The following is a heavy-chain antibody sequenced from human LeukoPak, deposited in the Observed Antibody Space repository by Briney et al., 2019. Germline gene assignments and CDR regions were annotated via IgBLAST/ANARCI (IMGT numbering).Heavy chain of an antibody. CDR2: ISGSGGST. J-gene: IGHJ4*02. D-gene: IGHD3-22*01. Sequence: GGSLRLSCAASGFTLSSYGMNWVRQAPGKGLEWVSAISGSGGSTYYADSVKGRFTISRDNSKNTLYLQMNSLRAEDTAVYYCAKVVASATYYYDRWGQGTLVTVSS. V-gene: IGHV3-23*01. CDR3: AKVVASATYYYDR. CDR1: GFTLSSYG.